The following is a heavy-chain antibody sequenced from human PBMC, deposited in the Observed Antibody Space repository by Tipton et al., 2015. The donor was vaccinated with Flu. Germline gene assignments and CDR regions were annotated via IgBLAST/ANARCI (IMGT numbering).Heavy chain of an antibody. CDR3: ARYPESNYHWFGP. V-gene: IGHV4-39*07. D-gene: IGHD4-11*01. Sequence: TLSLTCTVSGGSISSSRYYRGWIRQPPGKGLEWIGSIYHSGTAYYNPSLKSRVTTSVDTSKNQISLKLSSVTAADTAVYYCARYPESNYHWFGPWGQGALVTVSS. CDR1: GGSISSSRYY. CDR2: IYHSGTA. J-gene: IGHJ5*02.